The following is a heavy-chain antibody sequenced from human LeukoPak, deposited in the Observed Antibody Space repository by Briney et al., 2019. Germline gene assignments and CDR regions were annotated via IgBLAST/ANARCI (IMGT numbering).Heavy chain of an antibody. Sequence: GGSLRLSCAASGFSFSDYYMNWIRQAPGKGLEWVSHISGNRKYVSHADSVKGRFTISRDNSKNTLYLQMNSLRAEDTAVYYCAKDRQWELLFDYWGQGTLVTVSS. CDR1: GFSFSDYY. D-gene: IGHD1-26*01. CDR3: AKDRQWELLFDY. CDR2: ISGNRKYV. J-gene: IGHJ4*02. V-gene: IGHV3-11*05.